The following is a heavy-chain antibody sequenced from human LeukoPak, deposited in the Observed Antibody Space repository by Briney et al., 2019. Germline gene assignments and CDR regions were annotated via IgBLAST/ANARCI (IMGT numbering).Heavy chain of an antibody. CDR3: ARKGNAFDF. CDR1: GFTFSSYA. Sequence: GGSLRLSCAASGFTFSSYAMSWVRQAPGKGLEWVANIKLDVSETYYVDSVRGRFTISRDNTKNSLYLQMDSLRAEDTAVYYCARKGNAFDFWGQGTMVTVSS. D-gene: IGHD3-10*01. CDR2: IKLDVSET. J-gene: IGHJ3*01. V-gene: IGHV3-7*01.